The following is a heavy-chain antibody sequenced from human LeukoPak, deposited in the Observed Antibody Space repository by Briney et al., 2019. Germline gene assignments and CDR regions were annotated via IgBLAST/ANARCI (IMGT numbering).Heavy chain of an antibody. CDR1: AFTFSNCA. Sequence: GGSLRLSCAASAFTFSNCAMSWVRQDPGKGLEWVSVISNSGSTFYADSVQGRFTISRDNSKNTLYLQMNSLSAEDTAVYYRAKNKRASRYSSIDFWGQGTLVTVSS. J-gene: IGHJ4*02. CDR2: ISNSGST. D-gene: IGHD4-11*01. V-gene: IGHV3-23*01. CDR3: AKNKRASRYSSIDF.